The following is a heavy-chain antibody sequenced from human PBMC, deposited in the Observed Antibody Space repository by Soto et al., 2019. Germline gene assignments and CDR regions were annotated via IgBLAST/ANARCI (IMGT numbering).Heavy chain of an antibody. CDR2: ISSSSSYI. CDR1: GFTFSSYS. V-gene: IGHV3-21*01. Sequence: GSLRLSCAASGFTFSSYSMNWVRQAPGKGLEWVSSISSSSSYIYYADSVKGRFTISRDNAKNSLYLQMNSLRAEDTAVYYCAREIIAAQGVNWFDPWGQGTLVTVSS. D-gene: IGHD6-6*01. J-gene: IGHJ5*02. CDR3: AREIIAAQGVNWFDP.